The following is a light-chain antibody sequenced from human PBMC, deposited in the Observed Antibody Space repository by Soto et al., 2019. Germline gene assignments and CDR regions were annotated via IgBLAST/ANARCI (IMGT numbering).Light chain of an antibody. CDR2: GAS. Sequence: EIVLTQSPGTLSLSPGERATLSCRASQSVTSNYLAWYQQKPGQAPRVLIYGASNRATGIPDRFSGSGSGTDFTLTISRLEPEDFAVYYCQHYPNLPLTFRGGTXVDIK. V-gene: IGKV3-20*01. CDR1: QSVTSNY. J-gene: IGKJ4*01. CDR3: QHYPNLPLT.